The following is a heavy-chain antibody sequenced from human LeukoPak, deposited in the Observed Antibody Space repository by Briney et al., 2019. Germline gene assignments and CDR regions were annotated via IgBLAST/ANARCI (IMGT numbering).Heavy chain of an antibody. D-gene: IGHD5/OR15-5a*01. J-gene: IGHJ4*02. V-gene: IGHV3-48*03. Sequence: GGSLRLSCAASGFTFSSYEMNWVRQAPGKGLEWVSYISSSSSTIYYADSVKGRFTISRDNAKNSLYLQMNSLRAEDTAVYYCARDVSRGYWGQGTLVTVSS. CDR1: GFTFSSYE. CDR3: ARDVSRGY. CDR2: ISSSSSTI.